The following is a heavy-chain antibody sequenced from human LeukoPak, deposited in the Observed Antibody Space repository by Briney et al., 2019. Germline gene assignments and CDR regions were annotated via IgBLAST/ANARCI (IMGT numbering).Heavy chain of an antibody. CDR3: ARHWFRQPWAGA. D-gene: IGHD1-26*01. Sequence: SETLSLTCTVSGGSISSGDYYWSWIRQPPGKGLERIGYIYYSGSTYYNPSLKSRVSISVDTSKNQFSLKLSSVTAADTAVYYCARHWFRQPWAGAWGQGTLVTVSS. V-gene: IGHV4-30-4*08. J-gene: IGHJ4*02. CDR1: GGSISSGDYY. CDR2: IYYSGST.